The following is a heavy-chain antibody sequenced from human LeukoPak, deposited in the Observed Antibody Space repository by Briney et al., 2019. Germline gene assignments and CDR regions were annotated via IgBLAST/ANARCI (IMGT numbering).Heavy chain of an antibody. CDR2: INHSGST. J-gene: IGHJ4*02. D-gene: IGHD3-22*01. V-gene: IGHV4-34*01. CDR3: ARVGRDTSGFSV. CDR1: GGSFSGYF. Sequence: SETLSLTCAVYGGSFSGYFWSWIRQPPGKGLEWIGEINHSGSTNYNPSLKSRVTISVDTSKKQFSLKLNSVTAADTAVYYCARVGRDTSGFSVWGQGALATVSS.